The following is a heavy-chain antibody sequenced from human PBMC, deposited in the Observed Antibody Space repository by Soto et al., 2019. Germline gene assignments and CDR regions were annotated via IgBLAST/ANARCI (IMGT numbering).Heavy chain of an antibody. J-gene: IGHJ4*02. Sequence: QVQLVESGGGVVQPGRSLRLSCVASGFTFSSYGMHWVRQAPGKGLEWVAIISYDGSNTYYADSVKGRFTISRDKSKNTLYLQMNSLRAEDTSVYYCAKEGGLSGSYYISSSSYFAYWGQGTLVTVSS. CDR3: AKEGGLSGSYYISSSSYFAY. D-gene: IGHD1-26*01. CDR1: GFTFSSYG. CDR2: ISYDGSNT. V-gene: IGHV3-30*18.